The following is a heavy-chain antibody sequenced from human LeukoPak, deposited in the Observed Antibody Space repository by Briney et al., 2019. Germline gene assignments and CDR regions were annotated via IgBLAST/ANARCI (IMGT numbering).Heavy chain of an antibody. CDR2: ISGSGGST. CDR1: GFTFSSYA. V-gene: IGHV3-23*01. D-gene: IGHD5-24*01. Sequence: GGSLRLSCAASGFTFSSYAMSWVRQAPGKGLEWVSAISGSGGSTYYADSVKGQFTISRDNSKNTLYLQMNSLRVDDTAVYYCAIRDDYNQRDYWGQGTLVTVSS. J-gene: IGHJ4*02. CDR3: AIRDDYNQRDY.